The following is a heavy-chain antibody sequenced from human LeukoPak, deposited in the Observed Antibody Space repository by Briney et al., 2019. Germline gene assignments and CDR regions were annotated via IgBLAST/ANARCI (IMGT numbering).Heavy chain of an antibody. Sequence: GGSLRLSCVTSGFTFSNYEMNWVRQAPGKGLEYVSYISSSGNAIHYADSVKRRFTISRDNAKNSVYLQMSSLRAEDTAVYYCARSPKDATAPWGQGTLVTVSS. V-gene: IGHV3-48*03. CDR2: ISSSGNAI. CDR1: GFTFSNYE. J-gene: IGHJ5*02. D-gene: IGHD2-15*01. CDR3: ARSPKDATAP.